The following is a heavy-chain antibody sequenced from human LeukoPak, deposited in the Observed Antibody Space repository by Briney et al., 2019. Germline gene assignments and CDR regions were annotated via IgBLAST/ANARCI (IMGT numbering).Heavy chain of an antibody. V-gene: IGHV5-51*01. CDR1: GYSFTSYW. J-gene: IGHJ4*02. D-gene: IGHD3-22*01. CDR2: IYPGDSDT. CDR3: ARVMYYYDSSGYYLGYYFDY. Sequence: PGESLKISCKGSGYSFTSYWIGWVRQMPGKGLEWMGIIYPGDSDTRYSPSFQGQVTISADKSISTAYLQWSSLKASDTAMYYCARVMYYYDSSGYYLGYYFDYWGQGTLVTVSS.